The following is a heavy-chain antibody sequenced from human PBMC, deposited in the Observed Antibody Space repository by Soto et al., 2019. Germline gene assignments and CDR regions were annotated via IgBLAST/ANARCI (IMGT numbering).Heavy chain of an antibody. CDR2: IKQDGSDK. V-gene: IGHV3-7*01. CDR3: ARGSSVYNSGGYAFEL. J-gene: IGHJ4*02. D-gene: IGHD3-22*01. CDR1: GFTFSNYW. Sequence: EVQLVESGGGLVQPGGSLRLSCAGSGFTFSNYWMSWVRQATGKGLEWGANIKQDGSDKYYVDSVKGRFSISRDNAKNSVSLQLSNLRVEDTAVYYCARGSSVYNSGGYAFELGGQGTLVTVFS.